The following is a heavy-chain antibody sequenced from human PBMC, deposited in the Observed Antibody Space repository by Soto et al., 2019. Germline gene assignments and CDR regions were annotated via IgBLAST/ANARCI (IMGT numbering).Heavy chain of an antibody. V-gene: IGHV4-59*08. CDR2: IYYSGST. CDR3: ARHLYYYGSGSYSPFDY. CDR1: GGSISSYY. D-gene: IGHD3-10*01. Sequence: QVQLQESGPGLVKPSVTLSLTCTVSGGSISSYYWSWIRQPPGKGLEWIGYIYYSGSTNYNPSLKSRVTISVDTSKNQFSLKLSSVTAADTAVYYCARHLYYYGSGSYSPFDYWGQGTLVTVSS. J-gene: IGHJ4*02.